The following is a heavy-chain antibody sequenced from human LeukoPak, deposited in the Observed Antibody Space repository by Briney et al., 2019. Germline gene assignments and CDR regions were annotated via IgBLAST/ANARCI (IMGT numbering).Heavy chain of an antibody. CDR3: AKVDMGGNAFDI. J-gene: IGHJ3*02. CDR2: ISWNSGSI. CDR1: GFTFDDYA. D-gene: IGHD2-2*03. Sequence: GGSLRLSCAASGFTFDDYAMHWVRQAPGKGLEWVSGISWNSGSIGYADSVKGRFTISRDNAKNSLYLQMNSLRAEDTALYYCAKVDMGGNAFDIWGQGTMVTVSS. V-gene: IGHV3-9*01.